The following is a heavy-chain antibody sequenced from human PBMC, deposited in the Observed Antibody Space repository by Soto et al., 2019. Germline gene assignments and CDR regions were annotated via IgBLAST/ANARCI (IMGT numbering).Heavy chain of an antibody. CDR1: GFTFSSYG. V-gene: IGHV3-33*01. Sequence: QVQLVESGGGVVQPGRSLRLSCAASGFTFSSYGMHWVRQAPGKGLEWVAVIWYDGSTKYYADCVMGRFTISRDTSKNTLYLTMNSLRVEDTDVYYCSRDWLGKSFAYWCQGTMVTVSS. J-gene: IGHJ4*02. D-gene: IGHD6-19*01. CDR2: IWYDGSTK. CDR3: SRDWLGKSFAY.